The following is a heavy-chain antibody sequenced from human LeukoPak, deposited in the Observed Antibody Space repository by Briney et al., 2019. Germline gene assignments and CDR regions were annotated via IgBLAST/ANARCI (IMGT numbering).Heavy chain of an antibody. CDR2: IYYSGST. CDR3: ARGGTAIDDLDY. D-gene: IGHD5-18*01. V-gene: IGHV4-39*01. J-gene: IGHJ4*02. Sequence: SETLSLTCTVSGGSISSSDYYWGWIRQPPGKGLECIGSIYYSGSTYYNPSLKSRVTISVDTSKNQFSLKLSSVTAADTAVYYCARGGTAIDDLDYWGQGTLVTVSS. CDR1: GGSISSSDYY.